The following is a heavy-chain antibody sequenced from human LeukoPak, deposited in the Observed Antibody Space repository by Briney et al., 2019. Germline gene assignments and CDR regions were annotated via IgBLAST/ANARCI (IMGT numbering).Heavy chain of an antibody. Sequence: ASVTVSCTASGYTFTVYYMHWVRQAPGQGLEWMGWINPNSGDTNYAQKFQGRVTMTRDTSINTAYMELSRLRSDDTAVYYCARDRSPAPGRSYGRGHFDYWGQGTLVTVSS. D-gene: IGHD5-18*01. CDR2: INPNSGDT. CDR3: ARDRSPAPGRSYGRGHFDY. J-gene: IGHJ4*02. CDR1: GYTFTVYY. V-gene: IGHV1-2*02.